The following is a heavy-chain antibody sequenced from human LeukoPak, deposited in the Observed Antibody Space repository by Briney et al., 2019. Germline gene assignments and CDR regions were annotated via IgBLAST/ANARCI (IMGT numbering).Heavy chain of an antibody. D-gene: IGHD4-23*01. CDR1: GGSFSGYY. J-gene: IGHJ4*02. Sequence: PSETLSLTCAVYGGSFSGYYWSWIRQPPGKGLEWIGEINHSGSTNYNPSLKSRVTISVDTSKNQFSLKLSSVTAADTAVYYCARVDGGSDYWGQGTLVTVSS. V-gene: IGHV4-34*01. CDR2: INHSGST. CDR3: ARVDGGSDY.